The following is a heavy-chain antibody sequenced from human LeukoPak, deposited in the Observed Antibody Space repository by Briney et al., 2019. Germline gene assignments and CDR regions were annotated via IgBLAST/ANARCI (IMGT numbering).Heavy chain of an antibody. CDR2: ISSDGSST. CDR1: GFTFSRYA. V-gene: IGHV3-64*01. J-gene: IGHJ4*02. CDR3: ARRESSGHYDY. D-gene: IGHD3-22*01. Sequence: GGSLRLSCAASGFTFSRYAMHWVRQAPGKGLEYVSAISSDGSSTYCANAVKGRFTISRDNSKNTLYLQMGSLRAEDMAMYYCARRESSGHYDYWGQGTLVTVSS.